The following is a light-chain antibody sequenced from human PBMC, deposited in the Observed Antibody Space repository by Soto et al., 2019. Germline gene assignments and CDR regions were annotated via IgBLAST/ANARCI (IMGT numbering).Light chain of an antibody. Sequence: DIQMTQSPSTLSASVGDRVTITCRASQSISNWLAWYQQKPGKAPNLLIYKASTLETGVPSRFSGSGSGTEFTLTISSLQPDDSATYYCQQYNIYPRTFGQGTKVEIK. CDR2: KAS. CDR1: QSISNW. CDR3: QQYNIYPRT. V-gene: IGKV1-5*03. J-gene: IGKJ1*01.